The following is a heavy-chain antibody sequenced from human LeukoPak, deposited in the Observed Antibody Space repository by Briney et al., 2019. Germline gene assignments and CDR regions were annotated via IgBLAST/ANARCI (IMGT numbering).Heavy chain of an antibody. CDR1: GGSIGCSSYY. Sequence: SETLSLTCTVSGGSIGCSSYYWGWIRQPPGKGLEWIGSIYYSGSTYYNPSLKSRVTISVDTSKNQFSLKLSSVTAADTAVYYCARHVLSGYLNYWYFDLWGRGTLVTVSS. CDR3: ARHVLSGYLNYWYFDL. CDR2: IYYSGST. D-gene: IGHD3-3*01. V-gene: IGHV4-39*01. J-gene: IGHJ2*01.